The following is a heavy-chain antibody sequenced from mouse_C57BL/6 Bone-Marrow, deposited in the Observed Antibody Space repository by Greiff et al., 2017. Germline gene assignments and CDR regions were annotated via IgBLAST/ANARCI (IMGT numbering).Heavy chain of an antibody. Sequence: QVQLQQSGPELVKPGASVKLSCKASGYTFTSYDINWVKQRPGQGLEWIGWIYPRDGSTKYNEKFKGKATLTVDTSSSTAYMEISSLTSEDSAVYYCAREREDSSGYYYAMDYWGQGTSVTVSS. J-gene: IGHJ4*01. D-gene: IGHD3-2*02. CDR2: IYPRDGST. CDR3: AREREDSSGYYYAMDY. CDR1: GYTFTSYD. V-gene: IGHV1-85*01.